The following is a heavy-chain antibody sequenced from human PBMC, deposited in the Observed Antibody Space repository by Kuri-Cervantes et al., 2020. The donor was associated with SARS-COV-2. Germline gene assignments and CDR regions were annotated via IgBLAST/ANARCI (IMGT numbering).Heavy chain of an antibody. CDR1: GFTFSSYA. CDR2: ISYDGSNK. Sequence: GESLKILCAASGFTFSSYAMHWVPQAPGKGLEWGAVISYDGSNKYYADSVKGRFTISRDNSKNTLYLQMNSLRAEDTAVYYWARDHDITMVQGVYFDYWGQGTLVTVSS. V-gene: IGHV3-30-3*01. J-gene: IGHJ4*02. D-gene: IGHD3-10*01. CDR3: ARDHDITMVQGVYFDY.